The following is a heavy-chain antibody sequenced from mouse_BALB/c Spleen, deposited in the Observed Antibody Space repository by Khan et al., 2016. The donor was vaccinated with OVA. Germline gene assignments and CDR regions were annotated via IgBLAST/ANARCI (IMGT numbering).Heavy chain of an antibody. CDR1: GYNIKDIY. V-gene: IGHV14-3*02. CDR2: TDPANGNT. J-gene: IGHJ2*01. Sequence: EVQLQQSGAELVKPAASLKLSCTASGYNIKDIYIHWVKQRPEKGLERIRRTDPANGNTKYDPKFQGKAIITADTSSNTAYLQLSSLTSEDTAVYYCRISTINAWGQGTTLTVSS. CDR3: RISTINA.